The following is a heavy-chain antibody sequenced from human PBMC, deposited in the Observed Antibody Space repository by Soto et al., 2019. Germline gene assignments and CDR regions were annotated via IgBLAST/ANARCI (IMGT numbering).Heavy chain of an antibody. D-gene: IGHD7-27*01. CDR2: IDSDGSIT. V-gene: IGHV3-74*01. J-gene: IGHJ4*02. Sequence: GGSLRLSCGASGFTFSNSWMYWVRQAPGKGLVWVSRIDSDGSITNYADSVKGRFTISRDNAKNTLYLQMNSLRADDTAVYYCARAAINGGWDYFDYWGQGTLVTVSS. CDR3: ARAAINGGWDYFDY. CDR1: GFTFSNSW.